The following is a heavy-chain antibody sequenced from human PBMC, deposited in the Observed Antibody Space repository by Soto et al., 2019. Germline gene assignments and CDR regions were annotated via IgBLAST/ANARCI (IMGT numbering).Heavy chain of an antibody. Sequence: PGGSLRLACGASGFIFRNYAMTWVRQAPRKGLECVSSVSGSGNNTYYADSMQGHFTISRDNSKTTLYLQMNGLRPEDTAVYYCARKSSDIDCWGQGTLVTVSS. CDR1: GFIFRNYA. D-gene: IGHD3-9*01. V-gene: IGHV3-23*01. J-gene: IGHJ4*02. CDR2: VSGSGNNT. CDR3: ARKSSDIDC.